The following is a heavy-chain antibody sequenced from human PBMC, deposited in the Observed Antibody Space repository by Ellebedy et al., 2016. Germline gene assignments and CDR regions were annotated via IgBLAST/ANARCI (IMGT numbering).Heavy chain of an antibody. Sequence: SVKVSXXASGGSFPNFGISWVRQAPGQGLEWMGGIIPVFERAEYSQKLQGRVTITADRSTTTAYMELSSLRSGDTAVYYCAVTDGAVGLYSILTGPFDYWGQGTLVTVSS. CDR3: AVTDGAVGLYSILTGPFDY. CDR1: GGSFPNFG. D-gene: IGHD3-9*01. CDR2: IIPVFERA. V-gene: IGHV1-69*06. J-gene: IGHJ4*02.